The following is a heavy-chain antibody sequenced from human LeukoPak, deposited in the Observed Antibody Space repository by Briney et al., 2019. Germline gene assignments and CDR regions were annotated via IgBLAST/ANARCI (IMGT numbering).Heavy chain of an antibody. D-gene: IGHD3-10*01. CDR1: GFTFSSYS. CDR3: ARGGSITMVRGKSDYFDY. CDR2: ISSSSSYI. V-gene: IGHV3-21*01. J-gene: IGHJ4*02. Sequence: GGSLRLSCAASGFTFSSYSMNWVRQAPGKGLGWVSSISSSSSYIYYADSVKGRFTISRDNAKNSLYLQMNSLRAEDTAVYYCARGGSITMVRGKSDYFDYWGQGTLVTVSS.